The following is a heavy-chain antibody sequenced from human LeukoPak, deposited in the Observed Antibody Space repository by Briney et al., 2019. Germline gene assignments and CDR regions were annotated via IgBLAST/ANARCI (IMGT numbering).Heavy chain of an antibody. J-gene: IGHJ4*02. CDR3: AREEYFQDSNGYSYYFHS. CDR1: GGSIGWDY. V-gene: IGHV4-4*07. D-gene: IGHD3-22*01. CDR2: IYKSGST. Sequence: KPSETLSLTCTVSGGSIGWDYWSWIRQSAGKGLERIGRIYKSGSTNYTPSFRSRVTMSVDTSKNQFSLSVTSVTAADTAVYYCAREEYFQDSNGYSYYFHSWGQGSLVTV.